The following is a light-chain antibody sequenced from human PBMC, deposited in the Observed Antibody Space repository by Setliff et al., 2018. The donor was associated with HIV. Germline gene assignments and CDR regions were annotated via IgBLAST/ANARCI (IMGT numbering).Light chain of an antibody. CDR3: SSYTNNNTYV. CDR2: DVA. V-gene: IGLV2-14*03. CDR1: SSDVVGYNH. J-gene: IGLJ1*01. Sequence: QSALTQPASVSGSPGQSITISCTGTSSDVVGYNHVSWYQQHPGKAPKLIIFDVASRPSGVSDRFSGSKSGDTASLTISGLQTEDEADYYCSSYTNNNTYVFGSGTKVTVL.